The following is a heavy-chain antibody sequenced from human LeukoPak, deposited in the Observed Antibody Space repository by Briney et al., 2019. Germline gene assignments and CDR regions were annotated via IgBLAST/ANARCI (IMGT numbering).Heavy chain of an antibody. V-gene: IGHV3-23*01. J-gene: IGHJ4*02. D-gene: IGHD7-27*01. CDR2: IRVSGST. Sequence: PGGPLRLSGAASGFTFSSYSMNWVRKAPGKGLEWVSGIRVSGSTYYPDSVTGRFTISRDNSENTLYLQMSGLRAEDTAIYYCAKGTGDTAYYFDFWGQGVLVTVSS. CDR3: AKGTGDTAYYFDF. CDR1: GFTFSSYS.